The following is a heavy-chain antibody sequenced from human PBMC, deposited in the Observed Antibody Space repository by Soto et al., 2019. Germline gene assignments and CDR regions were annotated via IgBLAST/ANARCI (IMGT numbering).Heavy chain of an antibody. D-gene: IGHD6-19*01. CDR1: GYKFTSYG. CDR3: ARDQWMVPRGGYD. V-gene: IGHV1-18*01. J-gene: IGHJ4*02. Sequence: QIHLVQSGPEVKKPGASVKVSCKASGYKFTSYGITWVRQAPGQGLEWMGWISGYNGDTKFGQKVQGRVTLTTDTSTSTDYMELRSLRSDDTAVYYCARDQWMVPRGGYDWGQGTLVTVSS. CDR2: ISGYNGDT.